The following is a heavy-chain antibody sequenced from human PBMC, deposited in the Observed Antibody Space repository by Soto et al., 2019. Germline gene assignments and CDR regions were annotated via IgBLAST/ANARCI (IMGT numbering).Heavy chain of an antibody. CDR2: INPSGGST. CDR1: GYTFTSYY. D-gene: IGHD4-17*01. J-gene: IGHJ4*02. CDR3: ARSPGCFPTVNCQYYFDH. Sequence: AASVKVSCKASGYTFTSYYMHWLRQAPGQGLEWMGIINPSGGSTSYAQKFQGRVTMTRDTSTSTAYMELSRLRSDDTAVYYCARSPGCFPTVNCQYYFDHWGQGTLVTVSS. V-gene: IGHV1-46*03.